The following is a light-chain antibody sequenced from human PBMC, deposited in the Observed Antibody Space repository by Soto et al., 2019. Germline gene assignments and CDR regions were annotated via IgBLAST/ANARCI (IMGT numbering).Light chain of an antibody. Sequence: EIVLTQSPGTLSLSPGERATLSCRASQSVASRNLAWYQQRSGQAPRLLIYGTSSRAIHTPDRFSGSGSGTDFTLTISDLEPEDFAVYYCQQYGSSPWTFGQGTK. V-gene: IGKV3-20*01. J-gene: IGKJ1*01. CDR2: GTS. CDR1: QSVASRN. CDR3: QQYGSSPWT.